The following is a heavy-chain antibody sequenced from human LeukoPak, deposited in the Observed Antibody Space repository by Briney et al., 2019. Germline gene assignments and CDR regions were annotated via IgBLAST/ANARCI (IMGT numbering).Heavy chain of an antibody. Sequence: GGSLRLSCAASGFTFSSYEMNWVRQAPGKGLEWVSYISSSGSTIYYADSVKGRFTISRDNAKNSLYLQMNSLRAEDTAVYYCARDPGGGGYCSSTSCYGADAFDIWGQGTMVTVSS. CDR3: ARDPGGGGYCSSTSCYGADAFDI. J-gene: IGHJ3*02. D-gene: IGHD2-2*01. CDR1: GFTFSSYE. V-gene: IGHV3-48*03. CDR2: ISSSGSTI.